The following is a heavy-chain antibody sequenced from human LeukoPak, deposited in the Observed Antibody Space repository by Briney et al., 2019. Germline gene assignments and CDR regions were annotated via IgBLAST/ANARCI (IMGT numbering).Heavy chain of an antibody. Sequence: GGTLRLSCAASGFSFSSHGMSWVRQAPGKGLEWVSGIIGGAGGTYYADSVKGRFTISRDNAKNSLYLQMNSLRAEDTALYYCAKDQLGGTMIVVDDAFDIWGQGTMVTVSS. V-gene: IGHV3-23*01. CDR2: IIGGAGGT. CDR3: AKDQLGGTMIVVDDAFDI. CDR1: GFSFSSHG. J-gene: IGHJ3*02. D-gene: IGHD3-22*01.